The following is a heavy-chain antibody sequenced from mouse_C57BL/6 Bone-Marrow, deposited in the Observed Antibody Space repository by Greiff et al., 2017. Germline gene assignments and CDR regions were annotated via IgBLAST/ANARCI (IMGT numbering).Heavy chain of an antibody. D-gene: IGHD2-5*01. CDR3: ATPTIVTTRVGYYAMDY. Sequence: QVQLQQSGAELVKPGASVKISCKASGYAFSSYWMNWVKQRPGKGLEWIGQIYPGDGDTNYNGKFKGKATLTADKSYSTAYMQLSSLTSEDSAVYFCATPTIVTTRVGYYAMDYWGQGTSVTVSS. V-gene: IGHV1-80*01. CDR1: GYAFSSYW. CDR2: IYPGDGDT. J-gene: IGHJ4*01.